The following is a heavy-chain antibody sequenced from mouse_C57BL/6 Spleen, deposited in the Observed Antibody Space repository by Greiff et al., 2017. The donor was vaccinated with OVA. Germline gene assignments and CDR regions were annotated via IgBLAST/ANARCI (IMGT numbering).Heavy chain of an antibody. CDR2: IWTGGGT. D-gene: IGHD1-1*01. CDR3: ARNYPITTVVGGYFDV. V-gene: IGHV2-9-1*01. Sequence: QVQLQQSGPGLVAPSQSLSITCTVSGFSLTSYAISWVRQPPGKGLEWLGVIWTGGGTNYNSALKSRLSISKDNSKSQVFLKMNSLQTDDTARYYCARNYPITTVVGGYFDVWGTGTTVTVSS. J-gene: IGHJ1*03. CDR1: GFSLTSYA.